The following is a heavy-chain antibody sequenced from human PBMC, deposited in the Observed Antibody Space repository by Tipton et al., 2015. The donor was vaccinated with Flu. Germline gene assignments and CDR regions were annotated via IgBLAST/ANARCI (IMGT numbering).Heavy chain of an antibody. Sequence: TLSLTCTVSGDSISSYYWSWIRQPPGKGLEWIGYSHYSGSTNYNPSLKSRVTIPVDTSKNHLSLKLSSVTAADAAVYYCARHRRASSWDFDYWGQGSLVTVSS. CDR1: GDSISSYY. J-gene: IGHJ4*02. V-gene: IGHV4-59*08. D-gene: IGHD6-13*01. CDR2: SHYSGST. CDR3: ARHRRASSWDFDY.